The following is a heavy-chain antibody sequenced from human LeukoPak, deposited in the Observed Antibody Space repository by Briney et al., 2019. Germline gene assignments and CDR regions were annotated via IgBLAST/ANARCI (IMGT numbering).Heavy chain of an antibody. D-gene: IGHD1-26*01. J-gene: IGHJ4*02. CDR1: GYTFTGYY. Sequence: ASVKVSRKASGYTFTGYYMHWVRQAPGQGLEWMGWINPNSGGTNYAQKFQGRVTMTRDTSISTAYMELSRLRSDDAAVYYCAREGAFDPYYFDYWGQGTLVTVSS. CDR3: AREGAFDPYYFDY. CDR2: INPNSGGT. V-gene: IGHV1-2*02.